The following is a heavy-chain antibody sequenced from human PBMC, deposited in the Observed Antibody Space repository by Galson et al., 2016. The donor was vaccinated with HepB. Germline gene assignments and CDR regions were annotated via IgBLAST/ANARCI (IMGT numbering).Heavy chain of an antibody. Sequence: SLRLSCAASGFTFSAAWLTWVRQAPGKGLEWIGRIKSKADRGTTDYAVPVKGRFTISRDDSQNTLYLYMNSLKAEDTAVYYCVIDTPIPLAQADHWGQGTLVTVSS. D-gene: IGHD3-3*02. CDR2: IKSKADRGTT. CDR1: GFTFSAAW. CDR3: VIDTPIPLAQADH. J-gene: IGHJ5*02. V-gene: IGHV3-15*01.